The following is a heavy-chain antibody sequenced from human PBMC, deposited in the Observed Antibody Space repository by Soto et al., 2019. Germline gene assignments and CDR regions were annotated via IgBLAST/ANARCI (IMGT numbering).Heavy chain of an antibody. CDR2: IFSNDEK. J-gene: IGHJ4*02. CDR1: GFSLSNARMG. V-gene: IGHV2-26*01. Sequence: VFSKESGPVLVKPTETLTLTCTVSGFSLSNARMGVSWIRQPPGKALEWLAHIFSNDEKSYSTSLKSRLTISKDTSKSQVVLTMTNMDPVDTATYYCARMYDSSGYYSELYYFDYWGQGTLVTVSS. D-gene: IGHD3-22*01. CDR3: ARMYDSSGYYSELYYFDY.